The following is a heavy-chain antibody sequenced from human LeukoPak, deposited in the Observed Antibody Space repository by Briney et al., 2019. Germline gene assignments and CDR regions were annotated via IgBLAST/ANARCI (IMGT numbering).Heavy chain of an antibody. CDR1: GYTFTSYD. D-gene: IGHD3-10*01. V-gene: IGHV1-8*01. CDR3: AVYGSGSYFQLRYFDY. J-gene: IGHJ4*02. CDR2: VNPNSGNT. Sequence: ASVKVSCKASGYTFTSYDINWVRQATGQGLEWMGWVNPNSGNTGYAQKFQGRVTMTRNTSISTAYMELSSLRSEDTAVYYCAVYGSGSYFQLRYFDYWGQGTPVTVSS.